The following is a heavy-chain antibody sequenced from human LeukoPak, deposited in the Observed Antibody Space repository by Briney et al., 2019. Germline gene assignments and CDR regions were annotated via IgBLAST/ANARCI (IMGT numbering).Heavy chain of an antibody. D-gene: IGHD2-2*01. J-gene: IGHJ2*01. V-gene: IGHV4-34*01. CDR3: ARVRQYCSSTSCFFPEGWYFDL. Sequence: SETLSLTCAVYGGSFSGYYWSWIRQPPGKGLEWIGEINHSGNTNYNPSLKSRVTISVDTSKNQVPLKLNSVTAADTAVYYCARVRQYCSSTSCFFPEGWYFDLWGRGTLVTVSS. CDR2: INHSGNT. CDR1: GGSFSGYY.